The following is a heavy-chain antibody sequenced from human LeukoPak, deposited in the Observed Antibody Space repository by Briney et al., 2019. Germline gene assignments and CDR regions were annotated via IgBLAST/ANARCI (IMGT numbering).Heavy chain of an antibody. CDR3: ARDRGGRYYYDSSGYYYV. CDR2: ISYDGSNK. J-gene: IGHJ4*02. CDR1: GFTFSSYG. D-gene: IGHD3-22*01. V-gene: IGHV3-30*03. Sequence: GGSLRLSCAASGFTFSSYGMHWVRQAPGKGLEWVAVISYDGSNKYYADSVKGRFTISGDNSKNTLYLQMNSLRAEDTAVYYCARDRGGRYYYDSSGYYYVWGQGTLVTVSS.